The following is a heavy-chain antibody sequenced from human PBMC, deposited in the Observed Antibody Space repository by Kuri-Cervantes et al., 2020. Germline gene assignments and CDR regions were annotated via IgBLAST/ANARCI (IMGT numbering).Heavy chain of an antibody. Sequence: SETLSLTCTVSGGSISSSSYYRGWIRQHPGKGLEWIGSIYYSGSTYYNPSLKSRVTISVDTSKNQFSLKLSSVTAADTAVYYCASGTTLDIWGQGTMVTVSS. CDR2: IYYSGST. V-gene: IGHV4-39*07. D-gene: IGHD2-2*01. CDR1: GGSISSSSYY. J-gene: IGHJ3*02. CDR3: ASGTTLDI.